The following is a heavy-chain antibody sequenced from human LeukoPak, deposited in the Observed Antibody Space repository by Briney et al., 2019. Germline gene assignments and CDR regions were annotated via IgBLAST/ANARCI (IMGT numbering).Heavy chain of an antibody. J-gene: IGHJ4*02. CDR1: GFTLRSYE. CDR2: IDSSGNTI. V-gene: IGHV3-48*03. Sequence: GGSLRLSCVASGFTLRSYEMNWVRQAPGKGLEWVSYIDSSGNTISYADSVKGRFTISRDNAKNSLYLQMNSLRAEDTAVYYCARDGYSYGMVFGSWGQGTLVTVSS. D-gene: IGHD5-18*01. CDR3: ARDGYSYGMVFGS.